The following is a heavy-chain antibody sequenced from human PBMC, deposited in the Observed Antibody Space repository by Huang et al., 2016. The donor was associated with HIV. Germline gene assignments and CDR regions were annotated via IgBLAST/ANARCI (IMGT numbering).Heavy chain of an antibody. CDR1: GYTFTDDG. D-gene: IGHD2-21*01. V-gene: IGHV1-18*01. J-gene: IGHJ4*02. CDR3: AGDGEVSDY. Sequence: VQLVLSGGEVKKPGASVQVSCKASGYTFTDDGISWVRQAPGQGLEWMGWVSPYSGNTNYAQKRQGRVTVTTDTSTSTGYMELRSLRSDDTAGYYCAGDGEVSDYWGQGTLVTVSS. CDR2: VSPYSGNT.